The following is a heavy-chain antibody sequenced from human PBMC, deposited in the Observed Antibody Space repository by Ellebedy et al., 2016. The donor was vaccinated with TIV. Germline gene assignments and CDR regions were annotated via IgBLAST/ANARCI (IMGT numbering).Heavy chain of an antibody. J-gene: IGHJ4*02. V-gene: IGHV3-21*06. CDR1: GFTFSISG. CDR2: IVSSGREA. Sequence: GGSLRLXCAASGFTFSISGMTWVRQAPGEGLEWVATIVSSGREAYYADPLKGRFTISRDNAMNSVYLQLNSLSVEDTAVYYCTRDGSEWSRDYWGQGTLVTVSS. D-gene: IGHD3-3*01. CDR3: TRDGSEWSRDY.